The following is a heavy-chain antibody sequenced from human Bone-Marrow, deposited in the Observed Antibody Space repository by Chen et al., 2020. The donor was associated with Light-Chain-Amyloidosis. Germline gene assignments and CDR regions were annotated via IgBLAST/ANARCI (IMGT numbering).Heavy chain of an antibody. J-gene: IGHJ4*02. CDR2: ISSSSSAI. D-gene: IGHD3-16*01. Sequence: VQLVESGGGLVQPGGSLRLSCAASGFTFSDFYMSWIRQAPGKGLEWISYISSSSSAIYYADSVKGRFTISRDNAENSVYLQMDRLRAEDTAVYYCARGYKFGYYWGQGTLVNVSS. CDR1: GFTFSDFY. CDR3: ARGYKFGYY. V-gene: IGHV3-11*01.